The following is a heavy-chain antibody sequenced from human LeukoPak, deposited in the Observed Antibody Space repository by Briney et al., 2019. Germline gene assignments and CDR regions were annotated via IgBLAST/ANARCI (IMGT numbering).Heavy chain of an antibody. Sequence: PGGSLRLSCAASGFTFSPYTMNWVRQAPGKGLEWVSSISSSSSFIYYADSVKGRFTISRDNAKNSLYLQMNSLRAEDMALYYCAKGRDGPTYSGSYGEAVHDAFDIWGQGTMVTVSS. CDR3: AKGRDGPTYSGSYGEAVHDAFDI. CDR2: ISSSSSFI. J-gene: IGHJ3*02. D-gene: IGHD1-26*01. V-gene: IGHV3-21*04. CDR1: GFTFSPYT.